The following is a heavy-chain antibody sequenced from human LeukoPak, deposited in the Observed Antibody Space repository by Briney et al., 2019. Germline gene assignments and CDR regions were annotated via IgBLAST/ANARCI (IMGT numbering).Heavy chain of an antibody. V-gene: IGHV3-23*01. J-gene: IGHJ4*02. CDR3: ARDGYSGYDSSLHYFDY. D-gene: IGHD5-12*01. Sequence: GGSLRLSCAASGFTFSSYGMSWVRQAPGKGLEWVSAISGSGGRTYYADSVKGRFTISRDNAKNSLYLQMNSLRAEDTAVYYCARDGYSGYDSSLHYFDYWGQGTLVTVSS. CDR1: GFTFSSYG. CDR2: ISGSGGRT.